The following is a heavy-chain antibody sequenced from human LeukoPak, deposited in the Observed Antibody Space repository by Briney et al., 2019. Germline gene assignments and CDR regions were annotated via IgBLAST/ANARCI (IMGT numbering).Heavy chain of an antibody. CDR2: INHSGST. J-gene: IGHJ6*02. CDR1: GGSFSAYY. CDR3: ARGPYSSGWYLGGMDV. V-gene: IGHV4-34*01. Sequence: PSETLSLTCAVYGGSFSAYYWSWIRQPPGKGLEWIGEINHSGSTNYNPSLKSRVTISVDTSKNQFSLKLSSVTAADTVVYYCARGPYSSGWYLGGMDVWGQGTTVIVSS. D-gene: IGHD6-19*01.